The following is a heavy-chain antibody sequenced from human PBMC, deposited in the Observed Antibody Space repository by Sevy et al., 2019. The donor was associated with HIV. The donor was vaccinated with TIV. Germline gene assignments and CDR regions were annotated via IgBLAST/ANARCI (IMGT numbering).Heavy chain of an antibody. CDR3: ARGGSGSYSGAFDI. J-gene: IGHJ3*02. D-gene: IGHD1-26*01. Sequence: GGSLRISCAAAGFTFATQGLSWVRQAPGNGLEWVSSISGSGGRTDYADSVKGRFTISRDYSKNTLYLQMNSLRAEDTAVYYCARGGSGSYSGAFDIWGQGTMVTVSS. CDR2: ISGSGGRT. CDR1: GFTFATQG. V-gene: IGHV3-23*01.